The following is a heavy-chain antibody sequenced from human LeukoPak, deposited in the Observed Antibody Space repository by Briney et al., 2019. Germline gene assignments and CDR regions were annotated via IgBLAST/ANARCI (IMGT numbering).Heavy chain of an antibody. CDR2: IYYSGST. D-gene: IGHD4-11*01. CDR1: GGSISSSRYY. J-gene: IGHJ6*02. Sequence: SETLSLTCTVSGGSISSSRYYWGWIGQPPGKGLEWIGSIYYSGSTYYNPSLKSRVTISVDTSKNQFSLKLSSVTAADTAVYYCARHSRVTSWVMDVWGQGTTVTVSS. CDR3: ARHSRVTSWVMDV. V-gene: IGHV4-39*01.